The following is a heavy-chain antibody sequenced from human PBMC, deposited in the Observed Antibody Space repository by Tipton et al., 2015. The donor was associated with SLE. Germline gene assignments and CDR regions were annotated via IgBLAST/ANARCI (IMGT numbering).Heavy chain of an antibody. CDR2: ASYSGRP. J-gene: IGHJ6*03. CDR3: ARADGSYFYYFMDV. Sequence: TLSLTCTVSGGSISGYYWTWIRQPPGKGLEWIGDASYSGRPNFNPSLKSRVTVSVDTSKNQISLRLSSVTAADSAVYYCARADGSYFYYFMDVWGKGTAVTVSS. V-gene: IGHV4-59*01. D-gene: IGHD3-10*01. CDR1: GGSISGYY.